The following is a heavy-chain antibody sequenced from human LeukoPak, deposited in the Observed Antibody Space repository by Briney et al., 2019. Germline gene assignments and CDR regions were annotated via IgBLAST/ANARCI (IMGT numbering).Heavy chain of an antibody. Sequence: PSETLSLTCVVYGESFSGYCWSWIRQSPGKGLEWIGEINHSGSTNYNPSLKSRVTISVETSKNQFSLRLSSVTAADTALYYCARGWTFKTPLGRVAGTSSRRGRYFDSWGQGTLVTVSP. CDR2: INHSGST. CDR3: ARGWTFKTPLGRVAGTSSRRGRYFDS. D-gene: IGHD6-19*01. J-gene: IGHJ4*02. CDR1: GESFSGYC. V-gene: IGHV4-34*01.